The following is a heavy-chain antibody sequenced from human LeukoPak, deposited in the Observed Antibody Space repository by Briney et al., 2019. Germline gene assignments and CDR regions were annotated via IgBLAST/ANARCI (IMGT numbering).Heavy chain of an antibody. J-gene: IGHJ4*02. CDR3: ARSSTPGIAVAGTVDY. V-gene: IGHV3-21*01. CDR2: ISSSSSYI. D-gene: IGHD6-19*01. CDR1: GFTFSSYS. Sequence: GGSLRLSCAASGFTFSSYSMNWVRQAPGKGLEWVSSISSSSSYIYYADSVKGRFTISRDNAKNSLYLQMNSLRAEDTAVYYCARSSTPGIAVAGTVDYWGQGTLVTVSS.